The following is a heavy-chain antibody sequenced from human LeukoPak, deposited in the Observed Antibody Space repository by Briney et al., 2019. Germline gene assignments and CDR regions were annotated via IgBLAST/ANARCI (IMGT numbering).Heavy chain of an antibody. CDR2: ISSSSSYI. CDR1: GFTFSSYS. Sequence: GGSLRLSCAASGFTFSSYSMNWVRQAPGKGLEWVSSISSSSSYIYYADSVKGRFTISRDNAKNSLYLQMNSLRAEDTAVYYCARDGYYDFWSGLGRNWFDPWGQGTLVTVST. J-gene: IGHJ5*02. CDR3: ARDGYYDFWSGLGRNWFDP. V-gene: IGHV3-21*04. D-gene: IGHD3-3*01.